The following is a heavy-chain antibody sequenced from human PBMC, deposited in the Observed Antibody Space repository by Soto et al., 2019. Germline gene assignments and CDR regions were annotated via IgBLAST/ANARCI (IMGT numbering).Heavy chain of an antibody. D-gene: IGHD6-13*01. CDR3: AGGPAPGPLLY. V-gene: IGHV4-30-4*01. Sequence: QVQLQESGPGLVKPSQTLSLRCTVSGGSITSADFDWTWIRLPPGKGLEWIGSIYPSGSTSYNPSIKSRLTLSVDASKNQCSLELTSMTAADTAVYFCAGGPAPGPLLYWGQGTLVNVSS. CDR1: GGSITSADFD. CDR2: IYPSGST. J-gene: IGHJ4*02.